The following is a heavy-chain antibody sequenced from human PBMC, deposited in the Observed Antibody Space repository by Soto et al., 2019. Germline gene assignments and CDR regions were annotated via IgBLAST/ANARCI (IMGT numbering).Heavy chain of an antibody. V-gene: IGHV5-10-1*01. Sequence: GESLKISCKTSGYSFTSYWISWVRQMPGKGLEWMGRIDPSDSYTNYSPSFQGHVTISADKSISTAYLQWSSLKASDTAMYYCARTGYDCSGGSCYSRPYYYYYGMDVWGQGTTVTVSS. CDR2: IDPSDSYT. D-gene: IGHD2-15*01. J-gene: IGHJ6*02. CDR1: GYSFTSYW. CDR3: ARTGYDCSGGSCYSRPYYYYYGMDV.